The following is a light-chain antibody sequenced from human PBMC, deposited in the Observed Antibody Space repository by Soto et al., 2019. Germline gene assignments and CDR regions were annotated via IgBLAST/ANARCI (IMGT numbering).Light chain of an antibody. J-gene: IGLJ2*01. CDR3: TLYTSSNTLV. CDR2: EVS. V-gene: IGLV2-14*01. CDR1: SSDVGGYDY. Sequence: QSVLTQPASVSGSPGQSITISCTGTSSDVGGYDYVSWYQQHPGKTPKLMIYEVSSRPSGVSNRFSGSKSGNTASLTISGLQAEDEADYYCTLYTSSNTLVFGGGTKLTVL.